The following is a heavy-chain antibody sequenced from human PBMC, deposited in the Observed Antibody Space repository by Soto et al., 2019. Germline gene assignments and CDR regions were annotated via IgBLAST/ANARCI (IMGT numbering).Heavy chain of an antibody. Sequence: GGSPRPSCAASGFTFSNARMNWGRPAPGKGLEWVGRIKSKSDGGTTDYAAPVKGTFTISRDDSKNTLYLQMNSLKTEDTAVYYCTTDGRTEPDYWGLGTLVTVSS. CDR1: GFTFSNAR. V-gene: IGHV3-15*07. CDR3: TTDGRTEPDY. CDR2: IKSKSDGGTT. J-gene: IGHJ4*02.